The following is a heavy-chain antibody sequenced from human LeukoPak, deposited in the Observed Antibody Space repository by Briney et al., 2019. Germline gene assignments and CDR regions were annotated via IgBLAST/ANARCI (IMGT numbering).Heavy chain of an antibody. CDR1: GGSISSYY. Sequence: SETLSLTCTVSGGSISSYYWSWIRQPPGKGLEWIGYIYYSGSTNYNPSLKSRVTISVDTSKNQFSLKLSSVTAADTAVYYCARMTYYYDSSGYYFSAFDIWGQGTMVTVSS. CDR3: ARMTYYYDSSGYYFSAFDI. J-gene: IGHJ3*02. CDR2: IYYSGST. V-gene: IGHV4-59*01. D-gene: IGHD3-22*01.